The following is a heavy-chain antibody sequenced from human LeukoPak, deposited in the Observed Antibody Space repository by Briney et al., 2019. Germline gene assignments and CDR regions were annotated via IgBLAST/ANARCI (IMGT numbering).Heavy chain of an antibody. CDR1: GFTFSSYG. J-gene: IGHJ6*03. D-gene: IGHD2-8*01. V-gene: IGHV3-20*04. CDR3: ARAPGVNYYYYMDV. Sequence: PGGSLRLSCAASGFTFSSYGMSWVRQAPGKGLEWVSGINWNGGSTGYADSVKGRFTISRDNAKNSLYLQMNSLRAEDTALYYCARAPGVNYYYYMDVWGKGTTVTVSS. CDR2: INWNGGST.